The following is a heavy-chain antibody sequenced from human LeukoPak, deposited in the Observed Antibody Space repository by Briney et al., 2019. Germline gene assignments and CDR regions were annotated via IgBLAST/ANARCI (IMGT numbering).Heavy chain of an antibody. V-gene: IGHV4-59*11. CDR3: AREVRGLYYYYGMDV. D-gene: IGHD1-1*01. CDR2: IYYSGST. J-gene: IGHJ6*02. CDR1: GGSISSHY. Sequence: SETLSLTCTVSGGSISSHYWSWIRQPPGKGLEWIGYIYYSGSTYYNPSLKSRVTISVDTSKNQFSLKLSSVTAADTAVYYCAREVRGLYYYYGMDVWGQGTTVTVSS.